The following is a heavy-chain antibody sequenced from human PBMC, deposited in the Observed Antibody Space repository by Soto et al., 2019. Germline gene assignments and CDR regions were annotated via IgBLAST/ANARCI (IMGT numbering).Heavy chain of an antibody. CDR1: GFSFGSYA. D-gene: IGHD3-3*01. J-gene: IGHJ4*02. Sequence: GGSLRLSCAASGFSFGSYALSWVRQAPGKGLEWVSTISGSDGKTFYADSVKGRFSISRDTSQNTLYLQMNSLRADDTAIYCCARWSYLDYWGQGTRVTVSS. V-gene: IGHV3-23*01. CDR3: ARWSYLDY. CDR2: ISGSDGKT.